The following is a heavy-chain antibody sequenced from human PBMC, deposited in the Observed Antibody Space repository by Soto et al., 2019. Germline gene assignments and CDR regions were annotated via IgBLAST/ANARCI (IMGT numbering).Heavy chain of an antibody. Sequence: LQLQESGPGLVKPSETLSLTCTVSGGSISSSSYYWGWIRQPPGKGLEWIGSIYYSGSTYYNPSLKSRVTISVDTSKNQFSLKLSSVPAADTAVYYCARHPKYSSSWSNWFDPWGQGTLVTVSS. CDR2: IYYSGST. V-gene: IGHV4-39*01. CDR1: GGSISSSSYY. J-gene: IGHJ5*02. CDR3: ARHPKYSSSWSNWFDP. D-gene: IGHD6-13*01.